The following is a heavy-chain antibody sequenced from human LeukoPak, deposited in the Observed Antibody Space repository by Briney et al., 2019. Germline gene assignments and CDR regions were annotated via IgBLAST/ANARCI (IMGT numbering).Heavy chain of an antibody. J-gene: IGHJ6*03. CDR3: ARAQGSYYHYYMDV. Sequence: GASVKVSCKASGYTFTGYYMHWVRQAPGQGLEWMGIINPSGGSPNYAQKFQGRVTMTRDMSTSTVNMELSSLRSEDTAVYYCARAQGSYYHYYMDVWGKETTVTVSS. V-gene: IGHV1-46*01. D-gene: IGHD1-26*01. CDR2: INPSGGSP. CDR1: GYTFTGYY.